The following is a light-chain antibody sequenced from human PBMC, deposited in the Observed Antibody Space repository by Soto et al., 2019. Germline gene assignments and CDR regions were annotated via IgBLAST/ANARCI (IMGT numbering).Light chain of an antibody. CDR1: QSISDW. J-gene: IGKJ1*01. CDR2: KTS. CDR3: QQPNSYPWT. V-gene: IGKV1-5*03. Sequence: DIQMTQSPCTRAASGGGVVTSACRASQSISDWLAWYQQKPGNAPKLLIYKTSPLESGVPSRFSGSGSGTAFPLTLRSLQPDDFTTPYCQQPNSYPWTFGQGTQVDI.